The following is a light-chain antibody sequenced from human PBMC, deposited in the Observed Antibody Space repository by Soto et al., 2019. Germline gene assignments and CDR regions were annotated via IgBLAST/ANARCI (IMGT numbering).Light chain of an antibody. J-gene: IGKJ5*01. CDR3: HQYSSSPSIT. V-gene: IGKV3-20*01. CDR1: ESVSTN. CDR2: GAS. Sequence: EVVMTHAPATLAKSQGEIATLSCRASESVSTNLAWYQQKPGQAPRLLMYGASTRATGMPDRFSGSGSGTDFPLTISRLEPEDFAVYYWHQYSSSPSITFGQGTRLEIK.